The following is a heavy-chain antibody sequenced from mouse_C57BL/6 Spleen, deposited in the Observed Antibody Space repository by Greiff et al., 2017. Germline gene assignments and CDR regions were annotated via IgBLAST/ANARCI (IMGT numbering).Heavy chain of an antibody. D-gene: IGHD1-1*01. CDR1: GYAFTNYL. CDR2: INPGSGGT. CDR3: ASDYYGSSYGGFAY. Sequence: QVQLQQSGAELVRPGTSVKVSCKASGYAFTNYLIEWVKQRPGQGLEWIGVINPGSGGTNYNEKFKGKATLTADKSSSNAYMQLSSLTSEDSAVYFCASDYYGSSYGGFAYGGQGTLVTVSA. V-gene: IGHV1-54*01. J-gene: IGHJ3*01.